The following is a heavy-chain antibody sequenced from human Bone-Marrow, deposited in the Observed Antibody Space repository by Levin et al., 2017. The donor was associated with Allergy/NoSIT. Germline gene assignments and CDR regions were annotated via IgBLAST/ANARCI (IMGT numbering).Heavy chain of an antibody. J-gene: IGHJ3*02. D-gene: IGHD4-17*01. V-gene: IGHV1-69*08. CDR3: ARAPFGGDFDAFDM. CDR1: ADTFRSYS. Sequence: SVKVSCKASADTFRSYSINWVRQAPGQGLEWMGRIIPMFDAANFAQTFQGRVTITADKTTSTAYMEVNSLRSEDAAIYYCARAPFGGDFDAFDMWGQGTMVTVSS. CDR2: IIPMFDAA.